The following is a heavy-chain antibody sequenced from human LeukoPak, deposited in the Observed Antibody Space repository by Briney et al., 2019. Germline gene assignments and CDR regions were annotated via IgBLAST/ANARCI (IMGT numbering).Heavy chain of an antibody. CDR2: IYYSGST. CDR1: GGSISSYY. V-gene: IGHV4-59*01. J-gene: IGHJ3*02. Sequence: SETLSLTCTVSGGSISSYYWSWIRQPPGKGLEWIGYIYYSGSTNYNPSLKSRVTISVDTSKNQFSLKLSSVTAADTAVYYCAKASGLPCHAFDIWGQGTLVTVSS. D-gene: IGHD3-10*02. CDR3: AKASGLPCHAFDI.